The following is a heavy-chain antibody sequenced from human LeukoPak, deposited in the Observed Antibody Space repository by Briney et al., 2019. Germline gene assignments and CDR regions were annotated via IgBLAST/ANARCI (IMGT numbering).Heavy chain of an antibody. CDR3: ARVGDLNFYDF. J-gene: IGHJ4*02. CDR2: VNDDGDRT. V-gene: IGHV3-64*02. Sequence: GGSLRLSCAASGFTFSRYSMHWVRQIPGKGLEYVSAVNDDGDRTYYADSVKARFTISRDNSKNTLFPQMGSLRAEDMAVYYCARVGDLNFYDFWGQGTLVIVSS. D-gene: IGHD1-20*01. CDR1: GFTFSRYS.